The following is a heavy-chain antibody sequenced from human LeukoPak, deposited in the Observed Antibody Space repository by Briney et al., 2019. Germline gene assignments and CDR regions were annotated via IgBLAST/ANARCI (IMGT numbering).Heavy chain of an antibody. D-gene: IGHD3-10*01. CDR3: ARDHWTTLEYGSGSYSYYFDY. J-gene: IGHJ4*02. V-gene: IGHV3-33*01. CDR1: GFTFSSYG. Sequence: GRSLRLSCAASGFTFSSYGMHWVRQAPGKGLEWVAVIWYDGSNEYYADSVRGRFTISRDNSKNTLYLQMNSLRAEDTAVYYCARDHWTTLEYGSGSYSYYFDYWGQGTLVTASS. CDR2: IWYDGSNE.